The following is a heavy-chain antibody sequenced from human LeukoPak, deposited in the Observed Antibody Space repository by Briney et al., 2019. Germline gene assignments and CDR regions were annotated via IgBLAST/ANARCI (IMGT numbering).Heavy chain of an antibody. V-gene: IGHV1-2*02. CDR3: ARVEYSGSSDAFDI. Sequence: GASVKVSCKASGYTFTGYYMHWVRQAPGQGLEWMEWINPNSGGTNYAQKFQGRVTMTRDTSISTAYMELSRLRSDDTAVYYCARVEYSGSSDAFDIWGQGTMVTVSS. CDR1: GYTFTGYY. J-gene: IGHJ3*02. D-gene: IGHD1-26*01. CDR2: INPNSGGT.